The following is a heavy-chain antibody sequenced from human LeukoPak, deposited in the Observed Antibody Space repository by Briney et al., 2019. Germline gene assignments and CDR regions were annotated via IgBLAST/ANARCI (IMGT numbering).Heavy chain of an antibody. CDR3: ARDLGDLDYYDSSGHPGLTGY. CDR2: ISAYNGNT. CDR1: GYTFTSYG. D-gene: IGHD3-22*01. J-gene: IGHJ4*02. V-gene: IGHV1-18*01. Sequence: GASVKVSCKASGYTFTSYGISWVRQAPGQGLEWMGWISAYNGNTNYAQKLQGRVTMTTDTSTSTAYMELRSLRSDDTAVYYCARDLGDLDYYDSSGHPGLTGYWGQGTLVTVSS.